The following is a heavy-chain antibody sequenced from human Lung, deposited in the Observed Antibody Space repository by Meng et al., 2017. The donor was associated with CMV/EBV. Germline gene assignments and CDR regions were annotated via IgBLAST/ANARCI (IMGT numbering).Heavy chain of an antibody. J-gene: IGHJ4*02. Sequence: GESLKISCAASGFTFNSYAMNWVRQAPGTGLEWVSYISETSSYIYYADSVKGRFTISRDNANNSLYLQMSSLRAEDTALHYCVRDWKYSWGQGTLVTVSS. V-gene: IGHV3-21*01. CDR1: GFTFNSYA. CDR2: ISETSSYI. D-gene: IGHD1-1*01. CDR3: VRDWKYS.